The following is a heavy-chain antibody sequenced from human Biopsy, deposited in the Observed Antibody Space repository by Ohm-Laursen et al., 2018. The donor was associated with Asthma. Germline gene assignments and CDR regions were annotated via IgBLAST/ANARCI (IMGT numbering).Heavy chain of an antibody. V-gene: IGHV4-59*07. J-gene: IGHJ4*02. CDR1: PGSINDYY. CDR2: VHSTGST. Sequence: SDTLSLTCTVSPGSINDYYWNWIRQFPGKGLEWIGYVHSTGSTRFNPSLKSRLTISVDTSVDQVSLKLISVTAADTAVYYCARATSTWSQSGPHYFDHWGQGTLVTVSS. D-gene: IGHD6-13*01. CDR3: ARATSTWSQSGPHYFDH.